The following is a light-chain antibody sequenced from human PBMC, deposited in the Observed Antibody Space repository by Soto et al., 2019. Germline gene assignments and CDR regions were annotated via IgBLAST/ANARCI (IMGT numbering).Light chain of an antibody. J-gene: IGKJ5*01. V-gene: IGKV3-15*01. CDR1: QSVGSN. Sequence: EIVMTQSPATLSVSPRERATLSCRASQSVGSNFAWYQQRPGQAPRLLIYGASTRATGIPARFSGSGSGTEFTLTISSLQSEDFAVYYCQQYNNWPYTFGQGTRLEIK. CDR3: QQYNNWPYT. CDR2: GAS.